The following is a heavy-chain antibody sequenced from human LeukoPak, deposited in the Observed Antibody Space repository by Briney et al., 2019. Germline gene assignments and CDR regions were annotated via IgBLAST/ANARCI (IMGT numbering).Heavy chain of an antibody. Sequence: ASVKVSCKASGYTFTGYYMHWVRQAPGQGLEWMGWISAYNGNTNYAQKLQGRVTMTTDTSTSTAYMELRSLRSDDTAVYYCARVIYGMDVWGQGTTVTVSS. CDR2: ISAYNGNT. J-gene: IGHJ6*02. CDR1: GYTFTGYY. CDR3: ARVIYGMDV. V-gene: IGHV1-18*04.